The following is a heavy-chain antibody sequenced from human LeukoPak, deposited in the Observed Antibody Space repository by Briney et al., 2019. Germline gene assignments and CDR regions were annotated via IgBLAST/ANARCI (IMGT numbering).Heavy chain of an antibody. CDR2: IKHSGSH. V-gene: IGHV4-4*07. CDR1: GGSISSYY. J-gene: IGHJ6*03. CDR3: ARDKSASGSYHYYYYMDV. Sequence: PSETLSPTCTVSGGSISSYYGSWIRQPAGKGLEWIGRIKHSGSHNYNPSLKSRATMSVDTSKNQFSLKVSSVTAADTAVYYCARDKSASGSYHYYYYMDVWGKGTTVSVSS. D-gene: IGHD3-10*01.